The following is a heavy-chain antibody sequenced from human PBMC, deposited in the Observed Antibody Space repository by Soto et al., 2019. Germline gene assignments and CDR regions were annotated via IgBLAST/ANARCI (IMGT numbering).Heavy chain of an antibody. CDR3: ARDSGVATLWYYFDY. CDR2: IIPIFGTA. CDR1: GGAFSSYA. D-gene: IGHD5-12*01. V-gene: IGHV1-69*13. Sequence: SVKVSCKASGGAFSSYAISWVRQAPGQGLEWMGGIIPIFGTANYAQKFQGRVTITADESTSTAYMELSSLRSEDTAVYYCARDSGVATLWYYFDYWGQGTLVTVSS. J-gene: IGHJ4*02.